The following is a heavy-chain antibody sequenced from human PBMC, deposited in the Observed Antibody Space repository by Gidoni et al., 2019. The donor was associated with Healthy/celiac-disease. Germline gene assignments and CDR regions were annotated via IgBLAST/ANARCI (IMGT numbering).Heavy chain of an antibody. CDR2: SSGDGGST. CDR3: AKDFYYDSSGYKDY. CDR1: GLTFEDYA. J-gene: IGHJ4*02. Sequence: EVKLVESGGGVVQPGGSLRLSCAASGLTFEDYAMHWVRQAPVQGLEWVFLSSGDGGSTYYADSVKGRFTISRDNSKNSLYLQMNSLRTEDTALYYCAKDFYYDSSGYKDYWGQGTLVTVSS. D-gene: IGHD3-22*01. V-gene: IGHV3-43*02.